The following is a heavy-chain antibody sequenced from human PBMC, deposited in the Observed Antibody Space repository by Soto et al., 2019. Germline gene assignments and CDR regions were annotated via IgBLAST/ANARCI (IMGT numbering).Heavy chain of an antibody. CDR3: TTARYYDFWSGYFAFDP. V-gene: IGHV3-15*01. Sequence: GGSLRLSCAASEFTFNDAWMTWVRQAPGKGLEWVGRIRGKADGGAADYAASVKGRFTISRDDSKNTLYLQMDSLKTEDTAVYYCTTARYYDFWSGYFAFDPWGQGILVTVSS. CDR2: IRGKADGGAA. D-gene: IGHD3-3*01. J-gene: IGHJ5*02. CDR1: EFTFNDAW.